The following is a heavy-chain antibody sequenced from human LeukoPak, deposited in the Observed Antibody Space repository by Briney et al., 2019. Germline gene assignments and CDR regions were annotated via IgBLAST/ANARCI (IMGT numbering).Heavy chain of an antibody. CDR1: GFTFSSYW. CDR2: IKQDGSEK. J-gene: IGHJ4*02. D-gene: IGHD4-17*01. V-gene: IGHV3-7*03. CDR3: AKDYYGDYNFDY. Sequence: GGSLRLSCAASGFTFSSYWMSWVRQAPGKGLEWVANIKQDGSEKYYVDSVKGRFTISRDNSKNTLYLQMNSLRAEDTAVYYCAKDYYGDYNFDYWGQGTLVTVSS.